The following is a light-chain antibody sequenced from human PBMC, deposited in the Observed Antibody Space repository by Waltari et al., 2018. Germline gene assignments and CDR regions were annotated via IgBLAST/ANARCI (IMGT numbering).Light chain of an antibody. CDR3: QTWGTGFWV. J-gene: IGLJ3*02. CDR1: SGHNSYA. V-gene: IGLV4-69*02. CDR2: VNSDGSH. Sequence: ASASLGASVKLTCTLSSGHNSYAIAWHQQQPEKGPRYLMKVNSDGSHSKGDGISDRFSGSSSGAERYLTISGLQSEDEADYYCQTWGTGFWVFGGGTKLT.